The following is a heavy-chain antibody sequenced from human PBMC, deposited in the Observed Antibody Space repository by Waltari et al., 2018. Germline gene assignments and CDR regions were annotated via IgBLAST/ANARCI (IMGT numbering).Heavy chain of an antibody. J-gene: IGHJ4*02. D-gene: IGHD6-13*01. CDR2: IYYSGST. Sequence: QVQLQESGPGLVKPSATLSLPCTVSGGSISSYYWSWIRQPPGKGLEWIGYIYYSGSTNYNPSLKSRVTISVDTSKNQFSLKLSSVTAADTAVYYCARGYSGSWAPGYYFDYWGQGTLVTVSS. CDR1: GGSISSYY. CDR3: ARGYSGSWAPGYYFDY. V-gene: IGHV4-59*01.